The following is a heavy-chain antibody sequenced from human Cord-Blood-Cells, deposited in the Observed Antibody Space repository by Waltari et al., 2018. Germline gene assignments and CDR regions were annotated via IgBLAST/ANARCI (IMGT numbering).Heavy chain of an antibody. J-gene: IGHJ4*02. V-gene: IGHV3-33*01. CDR1: GFTFSSYG. CDR3: ARGDCSSTSCYTPLFDY. Sequence: QVQLVASGGGVVQPGRSLRLSCAASGFTFSSYGMHWVRQAPGKGLEWVAVIWYDGSNKYYAASVKGRFTISRDNSKNTLYLQMNSLRAEDTAVYYCARGDCSSTSCYTPLFDYWGQGTLVTVSS. CDR2: IWYDGSNK. D-gene: IGHD2-2*02.